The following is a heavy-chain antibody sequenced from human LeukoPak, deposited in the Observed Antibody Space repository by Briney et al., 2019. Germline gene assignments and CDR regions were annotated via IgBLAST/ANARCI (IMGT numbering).Heavy chain of an antibody. J-gene: IGHJ6*02. CDR3: ARDRSYYYCGMDV. CDR2: IYYSGST. V-gene: IGHV4-59*01. Sequence: SETLSLTCTVSGGSISSYYWSWIRQPPGKGLEWIGYIYYSGSTNYNPSLKSRVTISVDTSKNQFSLKLSSVTAADTAVYYCARDRSYYYCGMDVWGQGTTVTVSS. CDR1: GGSISSYY.